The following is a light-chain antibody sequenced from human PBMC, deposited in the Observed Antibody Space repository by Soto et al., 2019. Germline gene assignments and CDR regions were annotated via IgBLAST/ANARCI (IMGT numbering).Light chain of an antibody. CDR3: SSYTSSSTFYV. J-gene: IGLJ1*01. V-gene: IGLV2-14*01. Sequence: QSALTQPASVSGSPGQSITISCTGTSSDVGGYNYVSWYQQHPGKAPKLMIYDVSNRPSGVSNRFSGSKSGNTASLTISGLKADDEADYYCSSYTSSSTFYVFGTGTKLTVL. CDR1: SSDVGGYNY. CDR2: DVS.